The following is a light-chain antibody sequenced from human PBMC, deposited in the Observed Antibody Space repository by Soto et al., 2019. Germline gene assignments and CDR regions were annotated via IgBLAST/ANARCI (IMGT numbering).Light chain of an antibody. CDR3: SSYAGSSIPVA. V-gene: IGLV2-8*01. CDR1: SSDVGGYNF. CDR2: DVT. Sequence: QSALTQPPSASGSPGQSVTISCTGASSDVGGYNFVSWYQHHPGKAPRLMIYDVTQRPSGVPDRFSGSKSGNTASLTVSGLQVDDEAYYYCSSYAGSSIPVAFGGATKLPVL. J-gene: IGLJ2*01.